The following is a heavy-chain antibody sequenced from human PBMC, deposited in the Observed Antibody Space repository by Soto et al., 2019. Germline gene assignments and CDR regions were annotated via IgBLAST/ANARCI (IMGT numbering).Heavy chain of an antibody. D-gene: IGHD6-13*01. CDR3: ASYVGSEQQLLPHCY. CDR1: GGSFSGYY. J-gene: IGHJ4*02. Sequence: SETLSLTCAVYGGSFSGYYWSWIRQPPGKGLEWIGEINHSGSTNYNPSLKSRVTISVDTSKNQFSLKLSSVTAADTAVYYCASYVGSEQQLLPHCYWGQGTLVTVSS. CDR2: INHSGST. V-gene: IGHV4-34*01.